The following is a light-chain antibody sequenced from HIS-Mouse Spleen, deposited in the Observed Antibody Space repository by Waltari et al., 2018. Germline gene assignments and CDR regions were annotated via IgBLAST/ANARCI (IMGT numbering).Light chain of an antibody. CDR2: EGS. J-gene: IGLJ3*02. V-gene: IGLV2-23*01. CDR1: SSDVGSYNL. Sequence: QSALTQPASVSGSPGQSITISCTGTSSDVGSYNLVSWYQQHPGKAPKPMIYEGSKRPSGVSNRFCGSKSDKTAYLTISGLQAEDEADYYCCSYAGSSTWVFGGGTKLTVL. CDR3: CSYAGSSTWV.